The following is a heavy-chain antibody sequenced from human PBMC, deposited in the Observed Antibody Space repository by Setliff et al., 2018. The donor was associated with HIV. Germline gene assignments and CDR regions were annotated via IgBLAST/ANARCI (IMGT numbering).Heavy chain of an antibody. CDR2: IFYSGST. Sequence: PSETLSLTCTVSGGSISSYYWSWIRQPPGKGLEWIGYIFYSGSTNYNPSLKSRVTISVDASKNQFSLRLSSVTAADTAVYYCARASGSYYPPGPDYWGQGTLVTVSS. CDR3: ARASGSYYPPGPDY. V-gene: IGHV4-59*01. J-gene: IGHJ4*02. CDR1: GGSISSYY. D-gene: IGHD3-10*01.